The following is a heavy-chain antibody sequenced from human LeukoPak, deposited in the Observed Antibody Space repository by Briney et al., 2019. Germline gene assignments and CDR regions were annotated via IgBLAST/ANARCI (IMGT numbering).Heavy chain of an antibody. D-gene: IGHD3-10*01. J-gene: IGHJ3*02. Sequence: SLTLPCAPSAFIFSSYSMNCVRQAPGTGLEWVSSIRSSSSYIYYADSVKGRFTMSRDKPKNSLYLQMNSLRAEDMAVYYCAGSYYYGSVGSSAFDIWGQGTMVTVSS. V-gene: IGHV3-21*01. CDR1: AFIFSSYS. CDR3: AGSYYYGSVGSSAFDI. CDR2: IRSSSSYI.